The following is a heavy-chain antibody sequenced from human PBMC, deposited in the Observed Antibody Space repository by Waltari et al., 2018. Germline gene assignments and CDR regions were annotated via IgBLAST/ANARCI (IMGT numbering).Heavy chain of an antibody. CDR2: ISSSGSTI. CDR1: FSDYY. V-gene: IGHV3-11*04. D-gene: IGHD6-19*01. Sequence: FSDYYMSWIRQAPGKGLEWVSYISSSGSTIYYADSVKGRFTISRDNAKNSLYLQMNSLRAEDTAVYYCARDLAVAATRYYYYGMDVWGQGTMVTVSS. CDR3: ARDLAVAATRYYYYGMDV. J-gene: IGHJ6*02.